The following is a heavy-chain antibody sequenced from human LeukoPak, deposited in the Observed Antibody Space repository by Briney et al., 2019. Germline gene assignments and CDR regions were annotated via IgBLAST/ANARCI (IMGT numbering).Heavy chain of an antibody. V-gene: IGHV4-34*01. D-gene: IGHD6-19*01. CDR1: GGSFSGYY. J-gene: IGHJ6*02. CDR2: INHSGST. Sequence: SETLSLTCAVYGGSFSGYYWSWIRQPPGKGLEWIGEINHSGSTNYNPSLKSRVTISVDTSKNQFSLKLSSVTAADTAVYYCARGVPWGAVAGTFYYYGMDVWGQGTTVTVSS. CDR3: ARGVPWGAVAGTFYYYGMDV.